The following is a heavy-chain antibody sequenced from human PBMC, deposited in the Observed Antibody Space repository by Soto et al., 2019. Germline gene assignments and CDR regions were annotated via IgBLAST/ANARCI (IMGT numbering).Heavy chain of an antibody. J-gene: IGHJ6*02. CDR3: ARGGYDFWSGYYRALGGMDV. D-gene: IGHD3-3*01. V-gene: IGHV4-34*01. CDR1: GGSFSGYY. Sequence: QVQLQQWGAGLLKPSETLSLTCPVYGGSFSGYYWSWIRQPPGKGLEWIGEINHSGSTNYNPSLKSRVTISVDTSKNQFSLKLSSVTAADTAVYYCARGGYDFWSGYYRALGGMDVWGQGTTVTVSS. CDR2: INHSGST.